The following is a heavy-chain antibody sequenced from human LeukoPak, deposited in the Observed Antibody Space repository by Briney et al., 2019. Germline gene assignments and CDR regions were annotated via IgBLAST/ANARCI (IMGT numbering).Heavy chain of an antibody. J-gene: IGHJ3*01. Sequence: GGSLRLSCAASGFTFSSYGMSWVRQAPGKGLEWVSAISGSGGSTYYADSVKGRFTISRDNSKNTVYLQMNSLRAEDTAVYYCARGRMTMIGEAFDFWGQGTMVTVSS. V-gene: IGHV3-23*01. CDR3: ARGRMTMIGEAFDF. D-gene: IGHD3-10*02. CDR2: ISGSGGST. CDR1: GFTFSSYG.